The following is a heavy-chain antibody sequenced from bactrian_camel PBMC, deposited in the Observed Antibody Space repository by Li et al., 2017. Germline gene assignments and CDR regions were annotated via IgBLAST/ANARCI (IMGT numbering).Heavy chain of an antibody. CDR1: GGTCTRCA. Sequence: VQLVESGGGSVQFGGSLRLSCAASGGTCTRCAMGWFRQAPGKGLKWVSTISYGGGTTYYADSVKGRFTISRDNAKNTVYLQLNSLKTEDMAMYYCGNCWYGASCMYWGRGTQVTVS. J-gene: IGHJ4*01. CDR3: GNCWYGASCMY. V-gene: IGHV3S40*01. D-gene: IGHD6*01. CDR2: ISYGGGTT.